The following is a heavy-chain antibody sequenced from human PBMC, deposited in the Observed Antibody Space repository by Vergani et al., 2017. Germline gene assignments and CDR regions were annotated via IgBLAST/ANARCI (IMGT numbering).Heavy chain of an antibody. J-gene: IGHJ4*02. D-gene: IGHD3-3*01. Sequence: QVQLVESGGGVVQPGGSLRLSCAASGFTFSSYGMHWVRQAPGKGLEWVAFIRYDGSNNYYADSVKGRFTISRDNSKNTLYLQMNSLRAEDTAVYYCAKDRDRFFDYWGQGTLVTVSS. CDR2: IRYDGSNN. V-gene: IGHV3-30*02. CDR3: AKDRDRFFDY. CDR1: GFTFSSYG.